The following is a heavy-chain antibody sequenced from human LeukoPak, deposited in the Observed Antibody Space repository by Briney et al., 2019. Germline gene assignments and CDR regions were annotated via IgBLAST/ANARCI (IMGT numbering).Heavy chain of an antibody. CDR2: ISNGNSYI. V-gene: IGHV3-21*01. CDR3: AKVATSSHPFDF. CDR1: GLTFSSYT. J-gene: IGHJ4*02. Sequence: PGGSLRLSCAASGLTFSSYTMNWVRQAPGQGLEWVSSISNGNSYIYYADSVKGRFTISRDNAKGSLYLQMNSLRPEDTAVYYCAKVATSSHPFDFWGQGTLVTVSS.